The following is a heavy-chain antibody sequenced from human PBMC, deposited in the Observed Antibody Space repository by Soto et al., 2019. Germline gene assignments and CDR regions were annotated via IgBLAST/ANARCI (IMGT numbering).Heavy chain of an antibody. V-gene: IGHV1-3*01. D-gene: IGHD3-16*01. J-gene: IGHJ4*02. Sequence: HVELVQSGADVKKPGASVTISCRASGYTFTDYALHWVRQAPGKRLEWMGWMNAGVGNTLYSQKFQGRFTITRDKPKNTPHMEMNSLRAEDTAVYYCAKDTGNSVCPLDYWGQGTLVTVSS. CDR2: MNAGVGNT. CDR1: GYTFTDYA. CDR3: AKDTGNSVCPLDY.